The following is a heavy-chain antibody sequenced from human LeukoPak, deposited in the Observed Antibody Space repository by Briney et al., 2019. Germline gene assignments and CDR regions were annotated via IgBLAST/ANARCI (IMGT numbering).Heavy chain of an antibody. CDR1: GGSISSYY. J-gene: IGHJ4*02. CDR3: ARVQSGWVFDY. Sequence: SETLSLTCTVSGGSISSYYWSWIRQPPGKGLEWIGYIYYSGSTNYNPSLKSRVTISVDTSKNQFSLKLSSVTAADTAVYYRARVQSGWVFDYWGQGTLVTVSS. CDR2: IYYSGST. V-gene: IGHV4-59*01. D-gene: IGHD6-19*01.